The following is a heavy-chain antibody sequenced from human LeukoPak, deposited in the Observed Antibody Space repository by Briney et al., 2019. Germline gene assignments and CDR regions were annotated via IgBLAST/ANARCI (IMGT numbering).Heavy chain of an antibody. CDR2: IRQDGGEK. V-gene: IGHV3-7*01. Sequence: GGSLRLSCAVSGFTFTDYWMNWVRQAPGKGLEWVASIRQDGGEKYYVDSVKGRFTISRDNTKNSLYLQMSALRAEGTAVHYCARDGTAAGLYFDLWGQGTLVTVSS. J-gene: IGHJ4*01. D-gene: IGHD6-13*01. CDR3: ARDGTAAGLYFDL. CDR1: GFTFTDYW.